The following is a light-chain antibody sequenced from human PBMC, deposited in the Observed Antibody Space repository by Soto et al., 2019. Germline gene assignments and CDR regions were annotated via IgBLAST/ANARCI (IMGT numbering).Light chain of an antibody. Sequence: EIVLTQSPATLSLSAGERATLSCRASQSITIELAWYQQKPGQAPRLLICDASNRATGIPARFSGSGSGTDVTPTISTLEPEVPAIYDCQQRSTLPLTFGQGTRLEIK. CDR3: QQRSTLPLT. CDR2: DAS. CDR1: QSITIE. J-gene: IGKJ5*01. V-gene: IGKV3-11*01.